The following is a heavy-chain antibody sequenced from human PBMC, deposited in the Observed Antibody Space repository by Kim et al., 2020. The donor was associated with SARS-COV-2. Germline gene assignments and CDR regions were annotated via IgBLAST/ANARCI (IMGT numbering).Heavy chain of an antibody. D-gene: IGHD5-12*01. J-gene: IGHJ4*01. Sequence: SETLSLTCTVSGGSISSYYWSWIRQPPGKGLEWIGYIYYSGSTNYNPSLKSRVTISVDTSKNQFSLKLSSVTAADTAGYYCARDQGWDSGDDQGGIDYWG. CDR3: ARDQGWDSGDDQGGIDY. CDR2: IYYSGST. V-gene: IGHV4-59*01. CDR1: GGSISSYY.